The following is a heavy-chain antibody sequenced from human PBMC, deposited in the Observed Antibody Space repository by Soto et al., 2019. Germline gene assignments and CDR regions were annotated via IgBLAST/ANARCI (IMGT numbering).Heavy chain of an antibody. J-gene: IGHJ4*02. V-gene: IGHV4-4*02. D-gene: IGHD6-13*01. Sequence: QVQLQESSAGLVKPSGTLSLTCAVSGGSISSSNWWSWVRQPPGKGLEWIGEIYHSGSTTYNPSLKSRVTISVDKSKNQFSLKLSSVTAADTAVYYCARAAMGGSSWPFDYWGQGTLVTVSS. CDR3: ARAAMGGSSWPFDY. CDR1: GGSISSSNW. CDR2: IYHSGST.